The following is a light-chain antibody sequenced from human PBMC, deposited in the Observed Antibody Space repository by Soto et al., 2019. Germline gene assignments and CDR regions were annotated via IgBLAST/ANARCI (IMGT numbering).Light chain of an antibody. V-gene: IGKV3-15*01. J-gene: IGKJ1*01. CDR3: QQYNNWPTWT. CDR1: QSVSSN. CDR2: GAS. Sequence: EMVLTQSPGTLSLSTGERATLSCRASQSVSSNYLAWYQQKPGQAPRLLIYGASTRATGIPARFSGSGSGTEFTLTISSLQSEDFAVYYCQQYNNWPTWTFGQGTKVDIK.